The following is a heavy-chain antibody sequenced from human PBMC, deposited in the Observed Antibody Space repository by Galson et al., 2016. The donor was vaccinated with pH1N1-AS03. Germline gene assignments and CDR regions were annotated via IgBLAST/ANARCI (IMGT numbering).Heavy chain of an antibody. Sequence: SLRLSCAASGFTINNNYMSWVRQAPGKGLEWVSVIYGGGDTFYADSVKGRFTISRDNSKNTVYLQMNSLSVEDTAVYYCAREPWGSTQGEYRGQGTLVTVSS. CDR1: GFTINNNY. CDR3: AREPWGSTQGEY. CDR2: IYGGGDT. D-gene: IGHD3-16*01. V-gene: IGHV3-53*01. J-gene: IGHJ4*02.